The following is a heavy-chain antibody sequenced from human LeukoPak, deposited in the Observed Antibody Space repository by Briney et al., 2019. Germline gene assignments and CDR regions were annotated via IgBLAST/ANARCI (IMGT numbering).Heavy chain of an antibody. CDR2: INHSGST. D-gene: IGHD1-1*01. J-gene: IGHJ5*02. Sequence: SETLSLTCAVYGGSFSGYYWSWIRQPPGKGLEWIGEINHSGSTNYNPSLKSRVTISVDTSKNQFSLKLSSVTAADTAVYYCAGGRDANWNDVADPWGQGTLVTVSS. CDR3: AGGRDANWNDVADP. V-gene: IGHV4-34*01. CDR1: GGSFSGYY.